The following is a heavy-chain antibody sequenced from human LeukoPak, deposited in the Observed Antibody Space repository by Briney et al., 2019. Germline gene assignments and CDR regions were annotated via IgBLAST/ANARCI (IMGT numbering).Heavy chain of an antibody. CDR3: ARDRMVGSWYVLRSQGFDP. D-gene: IGHD6-13*01. Sequence: SETLSLTCTVSGGSISSGDYYWSWIRQPPGKGLEWIGYIYYSGSTYYNPSLKSRVTISVDTSKNQFSLKLSSVTAADTAVYYCARDRMVGSWYVLRSQGFDPWGQGTLVTVSS. CDR2: IYYSGST. J-gene: IGHJ5*02. CDR1: GGSISSGDYY. V-gene: IGHV4-30-4*01.